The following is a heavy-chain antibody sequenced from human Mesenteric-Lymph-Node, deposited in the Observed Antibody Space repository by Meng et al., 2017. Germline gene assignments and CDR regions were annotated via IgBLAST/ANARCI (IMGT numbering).Heavy chain of an antibody. CDR3: ARRPTGIDY. V-gene: IGHV4-34*12. CDR2: IVHGGSP. CDR1: GGFLSGAY. J-gene: IGHJ4*02. Sequence: QVKLRPRLSVRLSTAGTRSLTCAANGGFLSGAYSKGIRWPPRKGLECIGEIVHGGSPSYHPSLKSHVTISLDTSKNQFSLMLSSVTAADTAVYYCARRPTGIDYWGQGTLVTVSS. D-gene: IGHD2-8*02.